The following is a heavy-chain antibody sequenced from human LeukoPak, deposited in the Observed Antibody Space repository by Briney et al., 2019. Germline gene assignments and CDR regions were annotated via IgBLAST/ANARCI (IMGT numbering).Heavy chain of an antibody. D-gene: IGHD3-3*01. CDR1: GGSFSGYY. CDR3: ARGNTLITIFGVVRRISENYFDY. CDR2: INHSGST. Sequence: SETLSLTCAVYGGSFSGYYWSWIRQPPGKGLEWIGEINHSGSTNYNPSLKSRVTISVDTSKNQFSLKMSSVTAADTAVYYCARGNTLITIFGVVRRISENYFDYWGQGTLVTVSS. V-gene: IGHV4-34*01. J-gene: IGHJ4*02.